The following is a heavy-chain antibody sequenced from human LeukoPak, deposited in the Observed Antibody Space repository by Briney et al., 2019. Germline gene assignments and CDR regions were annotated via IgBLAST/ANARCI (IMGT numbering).Heavy chain of an antibody. Sequence: GGSLRLSCAASGFTFSSYAMSWVRQAPGKGLEWVSVIYSGGSTYYAGSVKGRFTISRDNSKNTLYLQMNSLRAEDTAVYYCAREWHHGDYVFDYWGQGTLVTVSS. CDR3: AREWHHGDYVFDY. D-gene: IGHD4-17*01. CDR2: IYSGGST. CDR1: GFTFSSYA. V-gene: IGHV3-66*01. J-gene: IGHJ4*02.